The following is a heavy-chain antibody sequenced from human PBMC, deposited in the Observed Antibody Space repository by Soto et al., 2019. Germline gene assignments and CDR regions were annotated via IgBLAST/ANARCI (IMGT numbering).Heavy chain of an antibody. Sequence: QVHLVQSGAEVKKPGASVTVSCKTSGYTLTDYYMHWVRQAPGQGLEWMAWINPHTGDTGIAERFQGRVTMTRATSTNTAHMGLTSLTSDDTAMYYCAREGGAAPGARREWYLDLWGRGSLVTVSS. CDR1: GYTLTDYY. CDR2: INPHTGDT. J-gene: IGHJ2*01. V-gene: IGHV1-2*02. CDR3: AREGGAAPGARREWYLDL. D-gene: IGHD6-25*01.